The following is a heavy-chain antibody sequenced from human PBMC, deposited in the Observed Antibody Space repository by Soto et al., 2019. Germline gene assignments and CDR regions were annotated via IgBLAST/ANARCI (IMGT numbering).Heavy chain of an antibody. J-gene: IGHJ4*02. V-gene: IGHV1-69*12. CDR3: ASQTAGITGSPIDC. D-gene: IGHD1-20*01. Sequence: QVQLVQSGAEVKKAGSSVKVSCKASGGTFSSCAISWVRQAPGQGLEWMGGIIPIFGTANYAQKFQGRVTITADESTSTAYMELSSLRSEDTAVYYCASQTAGITGSPIDCWGQGTLVTVSS. CDR1: GGTFSSCA. CDR2: IIPIFGTA.